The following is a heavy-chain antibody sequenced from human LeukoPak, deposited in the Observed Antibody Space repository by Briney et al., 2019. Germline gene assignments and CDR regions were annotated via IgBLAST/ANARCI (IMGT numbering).Heavy chain of an antibody. V-gene: IGHV1-18*01. CDR1: GYSFTSYG. D-gene: IGHD3-16*01. CDR3: ARSGRIMITFGGVFDY. Sequence: ASVKVSCKASGYSFTSYGISWVRQAPGQGLEWMGWISAYNGNTNYAQKVQGRVTMTTDTSTSTAYMELRSLRSDDTAVYYCARSGRIMITFGGVFDYWGQGTLVTVSS. CDR2: ISAYNGNT. J-gene: IGHJ4*02.